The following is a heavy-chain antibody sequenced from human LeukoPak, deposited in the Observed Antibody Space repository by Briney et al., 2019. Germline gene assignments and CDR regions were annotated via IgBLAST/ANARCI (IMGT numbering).Heavy chain of an antibody. CDR3: ARRQYQLPQLFPVPEFGYYYYGMGV. D-gene: IGHD2-2*01. J-gene: IGHJ6*02. V-gene: IGHV4-39*01. Sequence: SETLSLTCTVSGGSISSSSYYWGWIRQPPGKGLEWIGSIYYSGSIYYNPSLKSRVTISVDTSKNQFSLKLSSVTAADTAVYYCARRQYQLPQLFPVPEFGYYYYGMGVWGQGTTVTVSS. CDR1: GGSISSSSYY. CDR2: IYYSGSI.